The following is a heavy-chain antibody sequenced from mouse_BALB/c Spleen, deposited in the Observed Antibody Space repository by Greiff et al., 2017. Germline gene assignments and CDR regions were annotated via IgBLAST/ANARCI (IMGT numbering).Heavy chain of an antibody. V-gene: IGHV1-87*01. D-gene: IGHD2-3*01. CDR3: ARRGLYDGIDY. J-gene: IGHJ2*01. CDR2: IYPGDGDT. Sequence: VQLQQSGAELARPGASVKLSCKASGYTFTSYWMQWVKQRPGQGLEWIGAIYPGDGDTRYTQKFKGKATLTADKSSSTAYMQLSSLASEDSAVYYCARRGLYDGIDYWGQGTTLTVSS. CDR1: GYTFTSYW.